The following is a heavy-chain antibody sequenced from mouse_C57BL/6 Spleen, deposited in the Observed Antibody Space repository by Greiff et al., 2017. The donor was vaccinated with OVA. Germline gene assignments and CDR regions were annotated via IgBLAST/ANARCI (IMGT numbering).Heavy chain of an antibody. Sequence: VQLQQPGAELVKPGASVKLSCKASGYTFTSYWMHWVKQRPGQGLEWIGMIHPNSGSTNYNEKFKSKATLTVDKSSSTAYMQLSSLTSEDSAVYYCARSLNYGSRPFDDWGQGTTLTVSS. J-gene: IGHJ2*01. CDR3: ARSLNYGSRPFDD. D-gene: IGHD1-1*01. V-gene: IGHV1-64*01. CDR2: IHPNSGST. CDR1: GYTFTSYW.